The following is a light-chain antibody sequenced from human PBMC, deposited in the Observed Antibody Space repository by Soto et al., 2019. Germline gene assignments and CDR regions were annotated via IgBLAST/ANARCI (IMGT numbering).Light chain of an antibody. CDR3: QQYYSTPRT. Sequence: DIVMTQSPDSLAVSLGERATINCKSSQSVLYSSNNKNYLAWYQQKPGQPPKLLIYWASTRESGVPDRFCGSGSGTDFTLTISSLQAEDVAVYYCQQYYSTPRTFGQGTKVEI. CDR2: WAS. V-gene: IGKV4-1*01. J-gene: IGKJ1*01. CDR1: QSVLYSSNNKNY.